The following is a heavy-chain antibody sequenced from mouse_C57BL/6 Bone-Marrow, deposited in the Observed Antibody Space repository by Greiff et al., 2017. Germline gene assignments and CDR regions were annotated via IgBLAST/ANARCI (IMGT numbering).Heavy chain of an antibody. CDR2: IYPSDSET. Sequence: QVQLQQPGAELVRPGSSVKLSCKASGYTFTSYWMDWVKQRPGQGLEWIGNIYPSDSETHYNQKFKDKATLTVDKSSSTAYMQLSSLTSEDSAVYYCARCPYYYGSRYAMDYWGQGTSVTVSS. D-gene: IGHD1-1*01. V-gene: IGHV1-61*01. J-gene: IGHJ4*01. CDR3: ARCPYYYGSRYAMDY. CDR1: GYTFTSYW.